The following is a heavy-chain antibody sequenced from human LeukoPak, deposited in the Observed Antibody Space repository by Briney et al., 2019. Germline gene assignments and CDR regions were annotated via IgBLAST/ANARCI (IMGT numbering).Heavy chain of an antibody. CDR3: ARAPAPEMATIEDYMDV. V-gene: IGHV3-33*01. CDR2: IWYDGSNK. J-gene: IGHJ6*03. CDR1: GFTFSSYG. D-gene: IGHD5-24*01. Sequence: GRSLRLSCAASGFTFSSYGMHWVHQAPGKGLEWVAVIWYDGSNKYYADSVKGRFTISRDDSKNTLYLQMNSLRAEDTAVYYCARAPAPEMATIEDYMDVWGKGTTVTVSS.